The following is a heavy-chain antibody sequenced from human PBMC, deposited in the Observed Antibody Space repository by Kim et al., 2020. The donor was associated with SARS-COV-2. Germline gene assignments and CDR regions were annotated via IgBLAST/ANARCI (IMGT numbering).Heavy chain of an antibody. V-gene: IGHV3-48*02. CDR2: ISSSSSSI. Sequence: GGSLRLSCAASGFTFSSYSMNWVRRAPGKGLEWVSYISSSSSSIYYADSVKGRFTISRDNAKNSLYLQMNSLRDEDTAVYYCARDHSFSYYESSGYLFDYWGQGALVTVSS. CDR1: GFTFSSYS. J-gene: IGHJ4*02. D-gene: IGHD3-22*01. CDR3: ARDHSFSYYESSGYLFDY.